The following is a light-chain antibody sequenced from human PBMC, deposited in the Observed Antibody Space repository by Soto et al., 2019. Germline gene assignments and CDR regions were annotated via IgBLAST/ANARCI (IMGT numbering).Light chain of an antibody. J-gene: IGLJ3*02. CDR3: AAWDDSLNGPV. CDR1: NSNLGAGYD. Sequence: QSVLTQPPSVSGAPGQRVTISCTGNNSNLGAGYDVHWYQQLPGAAPKLVIFGNRNRPSGVPERFSGSKSGTSASLAITGLQAEDEADYHCAAWDDSLNGPVFGGGTKLTVL. V-gene: IGLV1-40*01. CDR2: GNR.